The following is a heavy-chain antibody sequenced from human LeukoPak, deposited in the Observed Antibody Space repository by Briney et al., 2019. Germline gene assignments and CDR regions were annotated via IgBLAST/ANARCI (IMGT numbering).Heavy chain of an antibody. CDR1: GFTFSSYG. CDR3: AKDLGGLMVRGGFDY. J-gene: IGHJ4*02. V-gene: IGHV3-23*01. Sequence: GGSLRLSCAASGFTFSSYGMSWVRQAPGKGLEWVSAISGSGGSTYYADSVKGRFTISRDNSKNTLYLQMNSLRAEDTAVYYCAKDLGGLMVRGGFDYWGQGTLDTVSS. D-gene: IGHD3-10*01. CDR2: ISGSGGST.